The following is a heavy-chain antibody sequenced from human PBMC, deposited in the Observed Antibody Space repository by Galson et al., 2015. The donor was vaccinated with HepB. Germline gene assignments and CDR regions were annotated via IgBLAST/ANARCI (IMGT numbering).Heavy chain of an antibody. CDR1: GYTFTSYA. J-gene: IGHJ4*01. D-gene: IGHD3-3*01. CDR2: INAGNGNT. CDR3: ARDKVPDYDFWSGYGPFDY. V-gene: IGHV1-3*01. Sequence: SVKVSCKASGYTFTSYAMHWVRQAPGQRLEWMGWINAGNGNTKYSQKFQGRVIITRDTSASTAYMELSSLRSEDTAVYYCARDKVPDYDFWSGYGPFDYWGQGTLVTVSS.